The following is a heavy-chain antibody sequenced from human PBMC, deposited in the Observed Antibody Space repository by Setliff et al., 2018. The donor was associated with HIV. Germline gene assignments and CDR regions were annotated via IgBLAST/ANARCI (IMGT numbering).Heavy chain of an antibody. Sequence: PSETLSLTCTVSGDSITSGHFYWGWIRQAPGKGLEWIGNILDGRVTFFNPSLRGRVTISVDASKNQVSLNLRSVTAADSAVYYCARPHSGRGGGAYFDPWGQGILVTVSS. CDR1: GDSITSGHFY. D-gene: IGHD6-19*01. V-gene: IGHV4-39*07. CDR3: ARPHSGRGGGAYFDP. J-gene: IGHJ5*02. CDR2: ILDGRVT.